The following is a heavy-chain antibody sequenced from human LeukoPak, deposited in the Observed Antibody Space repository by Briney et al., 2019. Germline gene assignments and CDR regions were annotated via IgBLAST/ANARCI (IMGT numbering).Heavy chain of an antibody. J-gene: IGHJ4*02. Sequence: GASVKVSCKASGYTFTGYYMHWVRQAPGQGLEWMGRINPNSGGTNYAQKFQGRVTMTRDTSISTAYMELSRLRSDDTAVYYCARVPPAASPRSDYWGQGTLVTVSS. CDR1: GYTFTGYY. CDR2: INPNSGGT. CDR3: ARVPPAASPRSDY. D-gene: IGHD2-2*01. V-gene: IGHV1-2*06.